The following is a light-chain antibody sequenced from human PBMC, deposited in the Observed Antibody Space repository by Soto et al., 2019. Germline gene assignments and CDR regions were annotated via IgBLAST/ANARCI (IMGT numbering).Light chain of an antibody. Sequence: SVLAHPASLSGSPGQSITISCTGTSSDVGGYNYVSWYQQHPGKAPKLMIYEVTNRPSGVSNRFSGSKSGNTASLTISGLQAEDEADYYCGSYSSSTTPFVFGSGTKVTVL. J-gene: IGLJ1*01. CDR2: EVT. CDR3: GSYSSSTTPFV. V-gene: IGLV2-14*01. CDR1: SSDVGGYNY.